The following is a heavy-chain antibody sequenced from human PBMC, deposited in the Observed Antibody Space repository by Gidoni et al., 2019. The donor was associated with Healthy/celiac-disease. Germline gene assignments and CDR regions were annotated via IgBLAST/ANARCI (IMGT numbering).Heavy chain of an antibody. D-gene: IGHD4-17*01. CDR3: AKLSGDSYYFDY. CDR2: ISGSGGST. Sequence: EVQLVESGGGLVQPGGSLRLSCAASGFPFRSYAMSWGRQAPGKGLEWVSAISGSGGSTYYADSVKGRFTISRDNSKNTLYLQMNSLRAEDTAVYYCAKLSGDSYYFDYWGQGTLVTVSS. J-gene: IGHJ4*02. CDR1: GFPFRSYA. V-gene: IGHV3-23*04.